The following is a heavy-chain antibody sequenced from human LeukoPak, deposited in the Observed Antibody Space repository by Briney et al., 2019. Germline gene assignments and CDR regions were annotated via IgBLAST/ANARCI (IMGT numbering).Heavy chain of an antibody. CDR2: SRNKANSYTT. Sequence: GGSLRPSCAASGFTFSDRYMDWVRQAPGKGLEWVGRSRNKANSYTTEYAASVKGGFTVSRDDSNNSLYLQMNSLKTEDTAVYYCASSPAGRYTFEYWGQGTLVTVSS. J-gene: IGHJ4*02. CDR3: ASSPAGRYTFEY. CDR1: GFTFSDRY. D-gene: IGHD1-26*01. V-gene: IGHV3-72*01.